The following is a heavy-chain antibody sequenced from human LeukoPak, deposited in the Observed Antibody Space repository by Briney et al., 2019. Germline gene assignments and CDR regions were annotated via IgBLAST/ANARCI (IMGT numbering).Heavy chain of an antibody. CDR1: GGTFSSYT. V-gene: IGHV1-69*01. CDR3: SGGIAAADPQGNHYYYYYMDV. Sequence: SVKVSCKASGGTFSSYTISWVRQAPGQGLEWMGGIIPIFGTVNYAQKFQGRVTITADESTGTAYMELSSLRSEDTAVYYCSGGIAAADPQGNHYYYYYMDVWGKGTTVTISS. D-gene: IGHD6-13*01. J-gene: IGHJ6*03. CDR2: IIPIFGTV.